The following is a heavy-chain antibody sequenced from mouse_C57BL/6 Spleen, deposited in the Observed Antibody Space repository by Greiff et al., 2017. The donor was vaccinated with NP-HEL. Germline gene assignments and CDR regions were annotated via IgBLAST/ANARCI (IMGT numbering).Heavy chain of an antibody. D-gene: IGHD2-3*01. CDR3: ARGGYYERGAWFAY. CDR2: IDPSDSYT. V-gene: IGHV1-69*01. Sequence: QVQLQQPGAELVMPGASVKLSCKASGYTFTSYWMHWVKQRPGQGLEWIGEIDPSDSYTNYNQKFKGKSTLTVDKSSSTAYMQLSSLPSEDAAVYYGARGGYYERGAWFAYWGQGTLVTVSA. J-gene: IGHJ3*01. CDR1: GYTFTSYW.